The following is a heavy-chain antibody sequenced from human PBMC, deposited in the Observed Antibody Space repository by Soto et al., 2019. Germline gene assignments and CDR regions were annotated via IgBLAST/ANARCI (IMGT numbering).Heavy chain of an antibody. D-gene: IGHD1-26*01. Sequence: PGGSLRLSCAASGFSFITYAMTWVRQAPGKGLEWVSSISGGGDSTYYADSVKGRFNISRDNSRNTLYLQMTSLRADDTAVYYCAKEVGRVGATTTFDYWGQGTLVTVSS. J-gene: IGHJ4*02. CDR2: ISGGGDST. CDR3: AKEVGRVGATTTFDY. CDR1: GFSFITYA. V-gene: IGHV3-23*01.